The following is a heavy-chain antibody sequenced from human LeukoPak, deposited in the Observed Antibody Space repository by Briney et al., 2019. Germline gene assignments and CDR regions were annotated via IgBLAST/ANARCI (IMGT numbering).Heavy chain of an antibody. V-gene: IGHV3-49*03. CDR1: GFTFGDYA. CDR3: TSPYTTGYSYDFGY. J-gene: IGHJ4*02. D-gene: IGHD5-18*01. Sequence: GGSLRLSCTASGFTFGDYAMSWFRQAPGKGLEWVGFIRSKAYGGTTEYAASVKGRFTISRDDSKSIAYLQMHSLKTEDTAVYYCTSPYTTGYSYDFGYWGQGTLVTVSS. CDR2: IRSKAYGGTT.